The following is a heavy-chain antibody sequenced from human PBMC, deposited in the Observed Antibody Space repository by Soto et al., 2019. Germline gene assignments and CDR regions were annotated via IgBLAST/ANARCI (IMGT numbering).Heavy chain of an antibody. CDR2: IYYSGST. D-gene: IGHD3-10*01. J-gene: IGHJ4*02. CDR1: GGSISSSSYY. Sequence: SETLSLTCTVSGGSISSSSYYWGWIRQPPGKGLEWIGSIYYSGSTYYNPSLKSRVTISVDTSKNQFSLKLGSVTAADTAVYYCARKGGSGSYYPQIFDYWGQGTLVTVSS. V-gene: IGHV4-39*01. CDR3: ARKGGSGSYYPQIFDY.